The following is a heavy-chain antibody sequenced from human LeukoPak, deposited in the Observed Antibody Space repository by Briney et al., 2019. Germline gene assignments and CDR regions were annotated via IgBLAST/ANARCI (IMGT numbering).Heavy chain of an antibody. CDR2: IYYSGST. J-gene: IGHJ5*02. D-gene: IGHD3-9*01. V-gene: IGHV4-39*01. CDR1: GGSISSSSYY. CDR3: ASQDQDYDILTGYLSP. Sequence: PSETLSLTCTVSGGSISSSSYYWGWIRQPPGKGLERIGSIYYSGSTYYNPSLKSRVTISVDTSKNQFSLKLSSVTAADTAVYYCASQDQDYDILTGYLSPWGQGTLVTVSS.